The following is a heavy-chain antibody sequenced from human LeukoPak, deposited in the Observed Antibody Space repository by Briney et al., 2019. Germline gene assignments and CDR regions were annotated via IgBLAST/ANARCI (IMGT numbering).Heavy chain of an antibody. CDR2: IDPSDSYT. J-gene: IGHJ5*02. D-gene: IGHD2-15*01. CDR3: ARHGAAFGNWFDP. V-gene: IGHV5-10-1*01. Sequence: GESLKISCMASGYSFTSYWISWVRQMPGKGLEWMGRIDPSDSYTNYSPSFQGHVTISADKSISTAYLQWSSLKASDTAMYDCARHGAAFGNWFDPWGQGTLVTVSS. CDR1: GYSFTSYW.